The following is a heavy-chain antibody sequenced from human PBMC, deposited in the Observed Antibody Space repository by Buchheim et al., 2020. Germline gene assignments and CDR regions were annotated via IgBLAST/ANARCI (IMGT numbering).Heavy chain of an antibody. D-gene: IGHD2-15*01. J-gene: IGHJ4*02. CDR2: IYTSGST. Sequence: QVQLQESGPGLVKPSQTLSLTCTVSGGSISSGSYYWSWIRQPAGKGLEWIGRIYTSGSTNYNPSLKSRVTISVDTSKNQFSPKLSSVTAADTAVYYCARISVVAAPYFDYWGQGTL. CDR3: ARISVVAAPYFDY. V-gene: IGHV4-61*02. CDR1: GGSISSGSYY.